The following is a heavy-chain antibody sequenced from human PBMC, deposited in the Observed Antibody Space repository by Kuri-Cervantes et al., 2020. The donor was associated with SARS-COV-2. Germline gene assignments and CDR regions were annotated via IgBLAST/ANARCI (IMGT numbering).Heavy chain of an antibody. CDR1: GGSISSSSYY. D-gene: IGHD3-10*01. J-gene: IGHJ4*02. V-gene: IGHV4-61*05. CDR2: IYYSGST. CDR3: ARHGLRYCGSGSLTTFDY. Sequence: SETLSLTCTVSGGSISSSSYYWGWIRQPPGKGLEWIGYIYYSGSTNYNPSLKSRVTISVDTSKNQFSLKLSSVTAADTAVYYCARHGLRYCGSGSLTTFDYWGQGTLVTVSS.